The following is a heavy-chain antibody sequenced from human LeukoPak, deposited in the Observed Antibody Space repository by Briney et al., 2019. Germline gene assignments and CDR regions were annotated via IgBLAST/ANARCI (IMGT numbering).Heavy chain of an antibody. J-gene: IGHJ4*02. Sequence: RGSLRLSCAASGFSFSTYAMSWIRQAPGKGLEWVSGISGSGGSTYYADSVKGRFTISRDNSKNTLYLQMRSLRAEDTAVYHCAKESVVRVMGFDYWGQGTLVTVSS. CDR3: AKESVVRVMGFDY. V-gene: IGHV3-23*01. CDR1: GFSFSTYA. D-gene: IGHD3-16*01. CDR2: ISGSGGST.